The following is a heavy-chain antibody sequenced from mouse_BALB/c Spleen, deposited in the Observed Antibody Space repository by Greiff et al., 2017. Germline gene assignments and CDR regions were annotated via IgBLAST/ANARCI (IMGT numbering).Heavy chain of an antibody. CDR1: GYTFTSYV. D-gene: IGHD2-3*01. Sequence: VQLKQSGPELVKPGASVKMSCKASGYTFTSYVMHWVKQKPGQGLEWIGYINPYNDGTKYNEKFKGKATLTSDKSSSTAYMELSSLTSEDSAVYYCAGGYYLYAMDYWGQGTSVTVSS. CDR3: AGGYYLYAMDY. J-gene: IGHJ4*01. CDR2: INPYNDGT. V-gene: IGHV1-14*01.